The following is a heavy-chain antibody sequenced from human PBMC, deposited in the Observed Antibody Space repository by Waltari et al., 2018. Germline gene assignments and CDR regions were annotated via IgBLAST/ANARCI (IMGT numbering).Heavy chain of an antibody. CDR1: GDVFENYA. CDR3: ARGSKFGDYGDLDY. CDR2: IIPMFNNP. Sequence: VQLVQSGAEVKKPGSSVRVACKTSGDVFENYAISWVRQAPGKGLEWMGGIIPMFNNPNYAQRFEGTVTITADESTSTGYMELTGLTSEETAIYYCARGSKFGDYGDLDYWGQGTLVTVS. V-gene: IGHV1-69*01. J-gene: IGHJ4*02. D-gene: IGHD4-17*01.